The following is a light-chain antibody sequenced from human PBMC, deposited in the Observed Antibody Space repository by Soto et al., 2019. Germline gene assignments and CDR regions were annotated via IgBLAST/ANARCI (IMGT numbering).Light chain of an antibody. Sequence: EIVFTLSPGTLSLSPLERSTLSCMSSQTITPTFLAWYQQKPGQAPRLLIYGASSRATDIPDRFSGSGSGTDFTLTISSLQSEDSAFYYCQQYNNLPPTFGQGTKVDIK. CDR2: GAS. J-gene: IGKJ1*01. V-gene: IGKV3-20*01. CDR3: QQYNNLPPT. CDR1: QTITPTF.